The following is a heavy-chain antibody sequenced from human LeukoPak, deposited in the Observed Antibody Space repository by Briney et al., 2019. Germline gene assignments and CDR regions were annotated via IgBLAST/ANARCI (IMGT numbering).Heavy chain of an antibody. CDR3: ARHGHTFGGVIVKFDP. J-gene: IGHJ5*02. D-gene: IGHD3-16*02. V-gene: IGHV4-30-4*08. CDR1: GGSISSGDYY. Sequence: PSQTLSLTCTVSGGSISSGDYYWSWIRQPPGKGLEWIGYIYYSGSTYYNPSLKSRVTISVDTSKNQFSLKLSSVTAADTAVYYCARHGHTFGGVIVKFDPWGQGTLVTVSS. CDR2: IYYSGST.